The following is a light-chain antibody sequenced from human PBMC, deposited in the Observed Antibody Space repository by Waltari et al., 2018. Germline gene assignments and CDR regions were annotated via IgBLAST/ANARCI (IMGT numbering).Light chain of an antibody. Sequence: QAALTQPPSVSGSPGQSVTLSCTGTSSDIGGYNYVSWYQQHPGKAPKLMIYDFSKRPSGVSDRFSGSKSGNTASLTISGLQAEDEADYYCSSYAGSNTFIFGGGTRLTVL. J-gene: IGLJ2*01. CDR1: SSDIGGYNY. CDR3: SSYAGSNTFI. V-gene: IGLV2-11*01. CDR2: DFS.